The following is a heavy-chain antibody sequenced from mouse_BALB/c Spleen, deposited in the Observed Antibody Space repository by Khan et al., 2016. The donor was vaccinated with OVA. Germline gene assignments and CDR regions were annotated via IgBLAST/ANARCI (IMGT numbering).Heavy chain of an antibody. CDR2: ISSCSSTI. D-gene: IGHD2-3*01. J-gene: IGHJ2*01. CDR1: GFTFSGFG. V-gene: IGHV5-17*02. Sequence: EVELVESGGGLVQPGGSRKLSCAASGFTFSGFGMHWVRQAPEKGLEWVAYISSCSSTIYYADTVKGRFTISRDNPKNTLFLQMASLRSEDTAMYYCARNGYYYIDYWGQGTTLTVSS. CDR3: ARNGYYYIDY.